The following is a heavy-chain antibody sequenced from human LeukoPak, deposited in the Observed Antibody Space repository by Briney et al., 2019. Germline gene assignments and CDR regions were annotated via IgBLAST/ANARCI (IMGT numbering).Heavy chain of an antibody. D-gene: IGHD1-26*01. V-gene: IGHV3-30*02. CDR1: GFTFNSYG. J-gene: IGHJ3*02. CDR3: ARDQWVGGAFDI. CDR2: IRYDGSNK. Sequence: GGSLRLSCAASGFTFNSYGMHWVRQAPGKGLEWVAFIRYDGSNKYYADSVKGRFTISRDNSKNSLYLQMNSLRAEDTAVYYCARDQWVGGAFDIWGQGTMVTVSS.